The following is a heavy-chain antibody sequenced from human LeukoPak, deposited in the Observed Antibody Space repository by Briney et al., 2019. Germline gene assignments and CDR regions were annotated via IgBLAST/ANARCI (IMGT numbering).Heavy chain of an antibody. J-gene: IGHJ4*02. D-gene: IGHD6-25*01. CDR1: GYIFTDHY. CDR3: AKAGGYALDS. V-gene: IGHV3-11*03. CDR2: ISGSNTHA. Sequence: GGSLRLSCAASGYIFTDHYINWIRQAPGKGLEWLAYISGSNTHANYADSVKGRFTASRDNAKNSVYLQMDSLRVDDTAVYYFAKAGGYALDSWGQGTLVTVSS.